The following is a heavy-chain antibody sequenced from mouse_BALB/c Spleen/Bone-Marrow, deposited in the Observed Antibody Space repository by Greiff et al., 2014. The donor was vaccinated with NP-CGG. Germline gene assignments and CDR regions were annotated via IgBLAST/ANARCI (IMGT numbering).Heavy chain of an antibody. J-gene: IGHJ2*01. CDR1: GFTFSSFG. V-gene: IGHV5-17*02. D-gene: IGHD2-1*01. Sequence: EVQLLQSGGGLVQPGGSGKLSCEASGFTFSSFGMHWVRQAPEKGLEWVGYISRGSSSVFYADTVKGRFTVSRDNPKNTLFLQMSRLRSEDTAMYSAASSRGNFEHFDYWGQGTTLTVSS. CDR3: ASSRGNFEHFDY. CDR2: ISRGSSSV.